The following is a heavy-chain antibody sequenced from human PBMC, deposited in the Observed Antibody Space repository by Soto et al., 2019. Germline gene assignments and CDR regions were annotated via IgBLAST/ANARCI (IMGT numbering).Heavy chain of an antibody. CDR2: INAGNGNT. Sequence: SVKVSCKASGYTFTIYAMHWGRQAPGQRLEWMGWINAGNGNTKYSQKFQGRVTITRDTSASTAYMELSSLRSEDTAVYYCARSRIVVVPAAILFDPWGQGTLVTVSS. D-gene: IGHD2-2*01. CDR3: ARSRIVVVPAAILFDP. J-gene: IGHJ5*02. V-gene: IGHV1-3*01. CDR1: GYTFTIYA.